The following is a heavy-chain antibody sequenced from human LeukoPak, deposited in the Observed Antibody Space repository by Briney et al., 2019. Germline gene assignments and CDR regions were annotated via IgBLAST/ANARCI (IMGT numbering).Heavy chain of an antibody. CDR3: ARDCVRGWFDP. D-gene: IGHD3-10*02. CDR1: GYSISSGYY. V-gene: IGHV4-38-2*02. Sequence: SETLSLTCAVSGYSISSGYYWGWIRQPPGKGLEWIGSIYHSGSTYYNPSLKSRVTISVDTSKNQFSLKLSPVTAADTAVYYCARDCVRGWFDPWGQGTLVTVSS. J-gene: IGHJ5*02. CDR2: IYHSGST.